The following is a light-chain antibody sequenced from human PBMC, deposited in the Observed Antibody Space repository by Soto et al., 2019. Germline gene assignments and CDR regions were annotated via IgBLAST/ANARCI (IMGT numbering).Light chain of an antibody. CDR2: DAS. V-gene: IGKV3-20*01. CDR3: QQSGSSPWT. CDR1: QSVSSTY. Sequence: EIVLTQSPGTLSLSPGERATLSCRASQSVSSTYVAWYQQKPGQAPRLLIYDASSRATGIPDRFSGSGSGTDFTLTISRLEPADFAVYYCQQSGSSPWTFGQGTKVDIK. J-gene: IGKJ1*01.